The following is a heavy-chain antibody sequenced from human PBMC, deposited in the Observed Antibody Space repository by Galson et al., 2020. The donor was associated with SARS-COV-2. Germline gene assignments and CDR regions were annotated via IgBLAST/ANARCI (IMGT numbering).Heavy chain of an antibody. V-gene: IGHV3-48*03. CDR2: ISSSGSTI. CDR1: GFTFSSYE. J-gene: IGHJ6*03. Sequence: GGSLRLSCAASGFTFSSYEMNWVRQAPGKGLEWVSYISSSGSTIYYADSVKGRFTISRDNAKNSLYLQMNSLRAEDTAVYYCAREGCSSTSCYGYYYMDVWGKGTTVTVSS. CDR3: AREGCSSTSCYGYYYMDV. D-gene: IGHD2-2*01.